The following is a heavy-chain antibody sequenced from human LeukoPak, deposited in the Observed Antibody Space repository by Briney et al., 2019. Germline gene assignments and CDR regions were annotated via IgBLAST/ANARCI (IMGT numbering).Heavy chain of an antibody. V-gene: IGHV3-7*01. CDR1: AFTFSSYW. CDR3: ARDRGYSSFDY. CDR2: IKEDGSEI. J-gene: IGHJ4*02. D-gene: IGHD4-23*01. Sequence: GGPLRLSCGASAFTFSSYWMIWVRQAPGKGLEWVANIKEDGSEINYVDSVKGRFTISRDNAKNSLFLQMNSLRVEDTAVYYCARDRGYSSFDYWGQGTLVTVSS.